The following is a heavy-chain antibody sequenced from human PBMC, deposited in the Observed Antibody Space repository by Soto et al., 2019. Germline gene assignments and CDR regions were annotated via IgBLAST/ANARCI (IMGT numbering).Heavy chain of an antibody. CDR3: ATWSFLDY. D-gene: IGHD1-26*01. CDR2: ISGSDGKT. Sequence: EVQLLESGGGLVRPGGSLRLSCTASGFSFSSYALSWVRQAPGKGLEWVSTISGSDGKTYYADSVKGRFSISRDTSKTTLYLAMTSLRVEDTAVYYCATWSFLDYWGQGTRVTVS. V-gene: IGHV3-23*01. CDR1: GFSFSSYA. J-gene: IGHJ4*02.